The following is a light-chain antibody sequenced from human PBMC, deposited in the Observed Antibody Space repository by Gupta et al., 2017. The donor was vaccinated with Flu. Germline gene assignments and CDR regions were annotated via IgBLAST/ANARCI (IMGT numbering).Light chain of an antibody. J-gene: IGLJ2*01. CDR2: EVI. CDR1: SSDVGAYKY. V-gene: IGLV2-8*01. Sequence: QSARTQPPYASGSPGQSVTISCTGTSSDVGAYKYVSWYQQHPGKAPKLMIYEVIKRPSGVPDRFSGSKSGNTASLTVSGLQAEDEADYYCSSHAGSDIRYVVFGGGTKLTVL. CDR3: SSHAGSDIRYVV.